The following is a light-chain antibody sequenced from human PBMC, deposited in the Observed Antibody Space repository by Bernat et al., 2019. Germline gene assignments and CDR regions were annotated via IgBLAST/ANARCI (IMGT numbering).Light chain of an antibody. CDR1: LSVNNS. CDR2: DSS. V-gene: IGKV3-11*01. CDR3: QQWSNWPPVT. J-gene: IGKJ4*02. Sequence: EIVLTQSPATLSLSPGESATLSCRASLSVNNSLAWYQQKPGQAPRLLIYDSSNRATGVPARFSGSGSGTDFILTISSLETEDFAIYYCQQWSNWPPVTVGGGTTVEIK.